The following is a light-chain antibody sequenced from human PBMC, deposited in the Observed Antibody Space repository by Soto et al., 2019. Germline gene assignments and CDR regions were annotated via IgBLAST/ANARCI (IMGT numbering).Light chain of an antibody. V-gene: IGKV1-39*01. CDR2: AAS. CDR1: QSISSY. CDR3: QQSYSTPWT. Sequence: DIQMTQSPSSLSASVGDRVTITCRASQSISSYLNWYQQKPGKAPKLLIYAASSLQSGVPSRFSGSGSGTDFTLTISSLQPEDFATYYCQQSYSTPWTSGQRT. J-gene: IGKJ1*01.